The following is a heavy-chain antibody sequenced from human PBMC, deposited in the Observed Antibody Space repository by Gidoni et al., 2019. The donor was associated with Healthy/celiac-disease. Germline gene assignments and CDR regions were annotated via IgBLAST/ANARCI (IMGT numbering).Heavy chain of an antibody. Sequence: EVQLVESGGGLVQPGGSLRLSCAASGFTFSSNSMTWVRQAPGKGLEWVSYMSSSSSTIYYADAVKGRFTISRDNAKNSLYLKMNSLRAEDTAVYYCARVSSNPGYYGRDVWGQGTTVTVSS. CDR3: ARVSSNPGYYGRDV. CDR1: GFTFSSNS. V-gene: IGHV3-48*01. CDR2: MSSSSSTI. D-gene: IGHD4-4*01. J-gene: IGHJ6*02.